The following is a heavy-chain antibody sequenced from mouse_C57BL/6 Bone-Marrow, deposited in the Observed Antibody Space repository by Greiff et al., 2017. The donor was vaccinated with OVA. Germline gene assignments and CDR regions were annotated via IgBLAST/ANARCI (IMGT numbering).Heavy chain of an antibody. CDR1: GYTFTDYY. CDR3: ASPFITTVVVPPGYFDV. D-gene: IGHD1-1*01. Sequence: EVQLQQSGPVLVKPGASVKMSCKASGYTFTDYYMNWVKQSHGKSLEWIGVINPYNGGTSYNQKFKGKATLTVDKSSSTAYMELNSLTSEDSAVYYCASPFITTVVVPPGYFDVWGTGTTVTVSS. V-gene: IGHV1-19*01. CDR2: INPYNGGT. J-gene: IGHJ1*03.